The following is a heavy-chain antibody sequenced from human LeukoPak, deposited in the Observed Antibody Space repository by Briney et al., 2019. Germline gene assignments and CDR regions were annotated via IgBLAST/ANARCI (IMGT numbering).Heavy chain of an antibody. CDR3: ARDTVGSLDY. CDR2: ISGSGGST. V-gene: IGHV3-23*01. D-gene: IGHD1-26*01. Sequence: GGSLRLSCAASGFTFSSYAVSWVRQAPGKGLEWVSAISGSGGSTYYADSVKGRFTISRDNPKNSLYLQMNSLRSDDTAVYYCARDTVGSLDYWGQGILVTVAS. CDR1: GFTFSSYA. J-gene: IGHJ4*02.